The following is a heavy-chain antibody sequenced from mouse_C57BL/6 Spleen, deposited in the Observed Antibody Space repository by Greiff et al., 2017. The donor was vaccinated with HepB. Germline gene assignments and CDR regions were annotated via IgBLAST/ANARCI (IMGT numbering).Heavy chain of an antibody. CDR1: GFTFSSYG. Sequence: EVKLMESGGDLVKPGGSLKLSCAASGFTFSSYGMSWVRQTPDKRLEWVATISSGGSYTYYPDSVKGRFTISRDNAKNTLYLQMSSLKSEDTAMYYCARHETTVVATDYYAMDYWGQGTSVTVSS. D-gene: IGHD1-1*01. V-gene: IGHV5-6*01. J-gene: IGHJ4*01. CDR2: ISSGGSYT. CDR3: ARHETTVVATDYYAMDY.